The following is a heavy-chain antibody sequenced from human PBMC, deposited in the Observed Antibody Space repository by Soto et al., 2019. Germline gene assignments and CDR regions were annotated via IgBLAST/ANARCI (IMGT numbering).Heavy chain of an antibody. CDR2: VSTYSEHT. Sequence: QLVQSGDEVKKPGASVKVSCRASGYIFNSVGISWLRQVPGQGLEWMGWVSTYSEHTKSVQKFQDRVTLTADTTTSTAHMELRSLRSADTAVYYCATDLNWYDVGGFDSWGQGTLVTVSS. CDR3: ATDLNWYDVGGFDS. CDR1: GYIFNSVG. D-gene: IGHD1-20*01. J-gene: IGHJ4*02. V-gene: IGHV1-18*04.